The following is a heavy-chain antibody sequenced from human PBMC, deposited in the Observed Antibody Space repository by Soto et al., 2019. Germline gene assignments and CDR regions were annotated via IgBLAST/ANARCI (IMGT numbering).Heavy chain of an antibody. J-gene: IGHJ4*02. CDR3: ATSMGRGGNDY. D-gene: IGHD3-10*01. CDR1: GFTFSDNW. V-gene: IGHV3-7*05. CDR2: IKTDGSEK. Sequence: EVQLVESGGGLVQPGGSLRLSCAASGFTFSDNWMSWVRQAPGKGLECVANIKTDGSEKYYVDPVKGRFTISRDNAKNSLYLQMNSLRAADTAVYYCATSMGRGGNDYWGQGTLVAVSS.